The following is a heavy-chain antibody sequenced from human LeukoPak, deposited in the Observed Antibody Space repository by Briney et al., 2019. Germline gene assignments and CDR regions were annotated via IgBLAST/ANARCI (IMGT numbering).Heavy chain of an antibody. V-gene: IGHV3-33*01. CDR3: ARDPRIGYCSGGTCSFLDY. CDR1: GFTFSNYG. D-gene: IGHD2-15*01. J-gene: IGHJ4*02. CDR2: IWYDGSNK. Sequence: GRSLRLSCAASGFTFSNYGMHWVRQAPGKGLEWVAVIWYDGSNKYYADSVKGRFTISRDNSKNTLYPQMNSLRAEDTAVYYCARDPRIGYCSGGTCSFLDYWGQGTLVTVSS.